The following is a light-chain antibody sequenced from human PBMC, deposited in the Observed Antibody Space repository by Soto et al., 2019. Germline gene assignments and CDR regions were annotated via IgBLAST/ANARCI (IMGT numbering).Light chain of an antibody. V-gene: IGKV3-20*01. J-gene: IGKJ5*01. CDR1: QRVSSGY. Sequence: EVLLTQSPCTLSLSPGERATLSCRASQRVSSGYLAWYQQKPGQAPRLLIYGASSRATGIPDRFSGSGSGTDFTLTISRLEPEDFAVYYCQQYGSSITVGQGTRLEI. CDR3: QQYGSSIT. CDR2: GAS.